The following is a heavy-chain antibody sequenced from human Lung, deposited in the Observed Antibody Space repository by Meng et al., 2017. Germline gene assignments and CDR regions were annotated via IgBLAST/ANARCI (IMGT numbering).Heavy chain of an antibody. Sequence: VQRKGSGPGLLKRSGTLSHTFAVSVASISSSTWGSWVRHTPGKGLEWFGEIIHSGSTNYNPPLESRVTISVDKSKNRFSLKVYSVTAADTATYYCARFDISSSGRGDYWGQGILVTVSS. CDR3: ARFDISSSGRGDY. CDR1: VASISSSTW. D-gene: IGHD1-26*01. CDR2: IIHSGST. V-gene: IGHV4-4*02. J-gene: IGHJ4*02.